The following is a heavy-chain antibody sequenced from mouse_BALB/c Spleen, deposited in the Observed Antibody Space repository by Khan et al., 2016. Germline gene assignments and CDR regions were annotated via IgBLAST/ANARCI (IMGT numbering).Heavy chain of an antibody. CDR1: GFTFNTYA. D-gene: IGHD1-1*01. CDR3: VRPDYDGSSYYAMDY. V-gene: IGHV10-1*02. CDR2: IRSKSNNYAT. J-gene: IGHJ4*01. Sequence: EVQLVESGGGLVQPKGSLKLSCAASGFTFNTYAMNWVRQAPGKGLEWVARIRSKSNNYATYYADSVKDRITISRDDSQSMLYLQMNNLKTEDTAMYDCVRPDYDGSSYYAMDYWGQGTSVTVSS.